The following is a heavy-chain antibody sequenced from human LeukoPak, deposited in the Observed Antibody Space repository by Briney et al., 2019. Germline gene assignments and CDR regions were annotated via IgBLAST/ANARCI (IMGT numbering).Heavy chain of an antibody. V-gene: IGHV3-23*01. CDR2: ISGSGGST. CDR3: AKLESITIFGVVIPNYYYYYMDV. D-gene: IGHD3-3*01. Sequence: PGGSLRLSCAASGFTFSSYAMSWVRQAPGKGLEWVSAISGSGGSTYYADSVKGRFTISRDNSKNTLYLQMNSLRAEDTAVYYCAKLESITIFGVVIPNYYYYYMDVWGKGTTVTVSS. CDR1: GFTFSSYA. J-gene: IGHJ6*03.